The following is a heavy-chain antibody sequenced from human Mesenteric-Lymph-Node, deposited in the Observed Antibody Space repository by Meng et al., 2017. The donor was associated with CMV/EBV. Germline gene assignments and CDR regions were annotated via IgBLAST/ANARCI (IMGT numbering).Heavy chain of an antibody. CDR3: AKDLYLGHCTSTTCYNGIAS. CDR1: GFTFDDYA. CDR2: ISWNSGTI. J-gene: IGHJ4*02. D-gene: IGHD2-2*02. Sequence: GGSLRLSCAASGFTFDDYAMHWVRQAPGKGPEWVSGISWNSGTIGYADSVKGRFTISRDNAKNSLFLQMNSLRVEDTALYYCAKDLYLGHCTSTTCYNGIASWGQGTLVTVSS. V-gene: IGHV3-9*01.